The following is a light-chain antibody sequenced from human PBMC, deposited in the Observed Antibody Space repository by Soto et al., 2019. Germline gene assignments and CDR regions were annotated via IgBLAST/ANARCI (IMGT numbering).Light chain of an antibody. CDR2: DAS. CDR1: QSISRW. J-gene: IGKJ1*01. Sequence: DIQMTQSPSTLSAPVGDRVTISCRASQSISRWLAWYQQKPGKAPNLLIYDASSLQSGVPSRFSGIGSGAEFTLTISSLQPDDFATYYCQQYNSHWTFGQGTKVEIK. V-gene: IGKV1-5*01. CDR3: QQYNSHWT.